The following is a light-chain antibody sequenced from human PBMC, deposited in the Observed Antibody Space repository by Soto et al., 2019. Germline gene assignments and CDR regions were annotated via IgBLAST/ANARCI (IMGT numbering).Light chain of an antibody. V-gene: IGKV3-20*01. CDR2: DTS. CDR3: QQYGSSPT. Sequence: EIVLTQSPATLSVSPGERVTLSCRASQSVDINLAWYQQKPGQAPRLLIYDTSSRASDIPDRFSGSGSGTDFTLTISRLEPEDFAVYFCQQYGSSPTFGQGTKVDIK. J-gene: IGKJ1*01. CDR1: QSVDIN.